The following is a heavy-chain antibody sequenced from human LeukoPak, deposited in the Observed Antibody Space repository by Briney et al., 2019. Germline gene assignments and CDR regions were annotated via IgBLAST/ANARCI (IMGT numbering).Heavy chain of an antibody. D-gene: IGHD4-17*01. CDR1: GFTFSSYA. Sequence: GGSLRLSCAASGFTFSSYAMSWVRQAPGKGLEWVSAISASGGSTYYADSVKGRFTISRDNSKNTLYLQMNSLRAEDTAVYYCGKTVFAASGPFDPWGQGTLVTVSS. CDR2: ISASGGST. V-gene: IGHV3-23*01. J-gene: IGHJ5*02. CDR3: GKTVFAASGPFDP.